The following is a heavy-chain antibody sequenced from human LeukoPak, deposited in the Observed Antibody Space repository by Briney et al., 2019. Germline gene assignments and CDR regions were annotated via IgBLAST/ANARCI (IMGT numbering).Heavy chain of an antibody. D-gene: IGHD6-13*01. CDR2: IYYSGST. CDR1: GGSISSGGYY. Sequence: PSETLSLTCTVSGGSISSGGYYWSWIRQHPGKGLEWIGYIYYSGSTYYNPSLKSRVTISVDTSKNQFSLKLSSVTAADTAVYYCARHYLSSSWPFDYWGQGTLVTVSS. V-gene: IGHV4-39*01. CDR3: ARHYLSSSWPFDY. J-gene: IGHJ4*02.